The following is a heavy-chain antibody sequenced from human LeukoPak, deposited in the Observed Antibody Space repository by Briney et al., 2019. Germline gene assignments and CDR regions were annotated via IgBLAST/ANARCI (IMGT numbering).Heavy chain of an antibody. J-gene: IGHJ4*02. D-gene: IGHD2-21*01. CDR2: TYYRSKWSN. CDR3: ARYSGLGVPDY. Sequence: SQTLSLTCAISGDSVSRNSVTWDWIRQSPSRGLEWLGRTYYRSKWSNDYAVSVKSRLVINPDTSKNQFSLLLNSVTPEDTAVYYCARYSGLGVPDYWGQGTLVTVSS. CDR1: GDSVSRNSVT. V-gene: IGHV6-1*01.